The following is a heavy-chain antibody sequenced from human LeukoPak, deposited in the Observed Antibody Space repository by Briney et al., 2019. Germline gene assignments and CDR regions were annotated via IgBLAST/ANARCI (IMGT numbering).Heavy chain of an antibody. CDR2: IIPIFGTA. D-gene: IGHD1-26*01. V-gene: IGHV1-69*05. CDR1: GYTFTSYG. Sequence: GASVKVSCKASGYTFTSYGISWVRQAPGQGLEWMGGIIPIFGTANYAQKFQGRVTITTDESTSTAYMELSSLRSEDTAVYYCASQRGPVIYSGSPGAFDIWGQGTMVTVSS. J-gene: IGHJ3*02. CDR3: ASQRGPVIYSGSPGAFDI.